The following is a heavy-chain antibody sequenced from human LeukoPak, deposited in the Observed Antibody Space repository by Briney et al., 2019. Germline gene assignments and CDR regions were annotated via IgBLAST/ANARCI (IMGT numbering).Heavy chain of an antibody. D-gene: IGHD3-3*01. CDR2: IDRPAKSYAT. V-gene: IGHV3-73*01. CDR3: ARDRSGPFDI. J-gene: IGHJ3*02. CDR1: GFTLSDSA. Sequence: GGSLRLSCAASGFTLSDSAIHWVRQASGKGLEWVGLIDRPAKSYATAYGASVGGRFTISRDDSKNTAYLQMDSLRAEDTAMYYCARDRSGPFDIWGQGTMVTVSS.